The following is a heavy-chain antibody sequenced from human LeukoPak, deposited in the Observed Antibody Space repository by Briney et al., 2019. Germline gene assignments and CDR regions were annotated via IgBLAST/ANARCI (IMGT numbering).Heavy chain of an antibody. V-gene: IGHV4-34*01. Sequence: SETLSLTCAVYGGSFSGYYWSWIRQPPGKGLEWIGEINHSGSTNYNPSLKSRVTISVDTSKNQFSLKLSSVTAADTAVYYCASLYYDFWSGYPFDYWGQGTLVTVSS. J-gene: IGHJ4*02. CDR2: INHSGST. D-gene: IGHD3-3*01. CDR1: GGSFSGYY. CDR3: ASLYYDFWSGYPFDY.